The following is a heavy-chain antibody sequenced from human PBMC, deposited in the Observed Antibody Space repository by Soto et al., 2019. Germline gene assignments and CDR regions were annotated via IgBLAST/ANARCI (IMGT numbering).Heavy chain of an antibody. J-gene: IGHJ6*02. CDR3: ARDRYRQWLGHYYYYYGMDV. Sequence: GGSLRLSCAASGFTFSSYGMHWVRQAPGKGLEWVAVIWYDGSNKYYADSVKGRFTISRDNSKNTLYLQMNSLRAEDTAVYYCARDRYRQWLGHYYYYYGMDVWGQGTTVTVSS. D-gene: IGHD6-19*01. V-gene: IGHV3-33*01. CDR1: GFTFSSYG. CDR2: IWYDGSNK.